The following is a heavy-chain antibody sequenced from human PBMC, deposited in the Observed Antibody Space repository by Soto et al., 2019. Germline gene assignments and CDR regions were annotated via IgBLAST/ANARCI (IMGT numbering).Heavy chain of an antibody. D-gene: IGHD3-22*01. CDR2: LYYGRSA. V-gene: IGHV4-59*01. CDR1: GDSISSYY. J-gene: IGHJ4*02. CDR3: ALRSMAVVPEY. Sequence: QVQLQESGPGLVKPSETLSLTCAVSGDSISSYYSMWIRQPPGKGQESIGYLYYGRSANYNPSLKSRVTLSVDTSTNQCSLTLSSMTAADTAVYYCALRSMAVVPEYWGQGTLVTVSS.